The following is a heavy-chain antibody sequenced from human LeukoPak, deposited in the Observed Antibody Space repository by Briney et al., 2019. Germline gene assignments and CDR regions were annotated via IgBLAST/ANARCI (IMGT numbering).Heavy chain of an antibody. V-gene: IGHV1-2*02. CDR3: ARDHGDYVNDY. Sequence: ASVKVSCKASGYTFTGYYMHWVRQAPGQGLEWMGWINPNSGGTKYAQKFQGRVTMTRGTSISTAYMELSRLRSGDTAVYYCARDHGDYVNDYWGQGTLVTVSS. J-gene: IGHJ4*02. CDR2: INPNSGGT. CDR1: GYTFTGYY. D-gene: IGHD4-17*01.